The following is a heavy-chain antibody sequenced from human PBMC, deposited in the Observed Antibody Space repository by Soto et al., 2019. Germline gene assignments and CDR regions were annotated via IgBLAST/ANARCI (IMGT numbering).Heavy chain of an antibody. V-gene: IGHV4-31*03. CDR2: IYYSGST. J-gene: IGHJ5*02. D-gene: IGHD2-2*01. Sequence: SETLSLTCTVSGGSISSGGYYWSWIRQHPGKGLEWIGYIYYSGSTYYNPSLKSRVTISVDTSKNQFSLKLSSVTAADTAVYYCARERWDIVVVPASPIAPMGFDPWGQGTLVTVSS. CDR1: GGSISSGGYY. CDR3: ARERWDIVVVPASPIAPMGFDP.